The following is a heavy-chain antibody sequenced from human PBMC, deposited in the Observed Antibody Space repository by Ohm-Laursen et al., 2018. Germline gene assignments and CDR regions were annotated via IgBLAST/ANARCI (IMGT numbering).Heavy chain of an antibody. CDR2: ISTSGSTT. CDR3: ARGNYYDSSGYVDY. J-gene: IGHJ4*02. D-gene: IGHD3-22*01. V-gene: IGHV3-48*03. Sequence: GSLRLSCTASGFTFSSYEMNWVRQAPGKGLEWVSYISTSGSTTHYADSVKGRFTISRDNAKNSLYLQMNSLRAEDTAVYYCARGNYYDSSGYVDYWGQGTLVTVSS. CDR1: GFTFSSYE.